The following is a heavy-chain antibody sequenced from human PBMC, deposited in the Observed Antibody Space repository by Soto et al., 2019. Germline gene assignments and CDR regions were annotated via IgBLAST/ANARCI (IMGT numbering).Heavy chain of an antibody. V-gene: IGHV3-48*02. J-gene: IGHJ5*02. CDR1: GFTFNSYN. CDR3: ARDSSSSNWFDP. CDR2: ISSSSSTI. Sequence: PGGSLRLSCAASGFTFNSYNMNWVRQAPGKGLEWVSYISSSSSTIYYADSVEGRFTISRDNAKNSLYLQMNSLRDEDTAVYYCARDSSSSNWFDPWGQGTLVTVSS. D-gene: IGHD6-6*01.